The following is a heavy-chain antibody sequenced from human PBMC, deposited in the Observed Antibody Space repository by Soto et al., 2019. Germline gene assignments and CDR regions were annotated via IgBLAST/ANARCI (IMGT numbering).Heavy chain of an antibody. J-gene: IGHJ3*02. Sequence: GGSLRLSCAASGFTFSSYWMSWVRQAPGKGLEWVATIKQDGSEKYYVDSVKGRFTISRDNAKNSLYLQMNSLRAEVTAVYSCARDHGGGSYAAFDIWGQGTMVTVSS. D-gene: IGHD2-2*01. V-gene: IGHV3-7*01. CDR3: ARDHGGGSYAAFDI. CDR1: GFTFSSYW. CDR2: IKQDGSEK.